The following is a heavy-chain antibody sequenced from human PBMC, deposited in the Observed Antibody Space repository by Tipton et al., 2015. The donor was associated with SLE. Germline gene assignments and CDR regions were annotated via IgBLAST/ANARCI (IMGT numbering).Heavy chain of an antibody. CDR2: IYYSGST. V-gene: IGHV4-59*01. J-gene: IGHJ4*02. CDR1: GVSISSYY. D-gene: IGHD7-27*01. Sequence: TLSLTCTVSGVSISSYYWSWIRQPPGKGLEWIGYIYYSGSTNYNPSLKSRVTISVDTSKNQFSLKLSSVTAADTAVYYCARAVNWGLFDYWGQGTLVTVSS. CDR3: ARAVNWGLFDY.